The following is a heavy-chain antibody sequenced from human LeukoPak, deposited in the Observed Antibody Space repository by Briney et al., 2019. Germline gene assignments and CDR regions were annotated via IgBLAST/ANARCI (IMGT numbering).Heavy chain of an antibody. CDR3: TRLRGAMTTVTSDFDY. CDR1: GGSITTSY. CDR2: IYYTGSA. J-gene: IGHJ4*02. V-gene: IGHV4-59*08. Sequence: PSETLSLTCTVSGGSITTSYWSWIRQPPGKGLEWIGYIYYTGSANYNPSLRSRVTISVDPSQNQFSLKLSSVTAADTAVYYCTRLRGAMTTVTSDFDYWGQGTLVTVSS. D-gene: IGHD4-17*01.